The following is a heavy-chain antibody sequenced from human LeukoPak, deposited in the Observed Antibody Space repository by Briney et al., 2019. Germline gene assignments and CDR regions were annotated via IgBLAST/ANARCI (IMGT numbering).Heavy chain of an antibody. CDR1: GYSISSGYY. D-gene: IGHD3-10*01. Sequence: PSETLSLTCTVSGYSISSGYYWGWIRQPPGKGLEWIGSIYHSGSTYYNPSLKSRVTISVGTSKNQFSLKLSSVTAADTAVYYCARDRYGSGSYWGTFDYWGQGTLVTVSS. V-gene: IGHV4-38-2*02. J-gene: IGHJ4*02. CDR2: IYHSGST. CDR3: ARDRYGSGSYWGTFDY.